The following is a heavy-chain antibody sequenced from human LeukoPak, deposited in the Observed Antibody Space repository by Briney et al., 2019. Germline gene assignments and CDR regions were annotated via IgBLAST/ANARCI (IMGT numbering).Heavy chain of an antibody. CDR2: ISNSGGST. Sequence: PGGSLRLSCAASGFTFSSYAMTWVRQAPGKGLEWVSGISNSGGSTYYADSVKGRFTISRDNSKNTLYLQMNSLRAEDTAVYYCAKRGAAAGAQHFDYWGQGTLVTVS. D-gene: IGHD6-13*01. CDR3: AKRGAAAGAQHFDY. J-gene: IGHJ4*02. V-gene: IGHV3-23*01. CDR1: GFTFSSYA.